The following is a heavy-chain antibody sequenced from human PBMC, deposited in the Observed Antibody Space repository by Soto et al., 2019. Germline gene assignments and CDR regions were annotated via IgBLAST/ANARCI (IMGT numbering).Heavy chain of an antibody. Sequence: SETLSLTCTVSGGSITSSYWSWIRRPPGKGLEWIAYIYDTGISGYTPSTSYNPSLKSRVTMSVDTSKSQFSLKLTSVTAADTAVYFCARISSVDPYGYVNGGLDVWGQGTTVTVSS. V-gene: IGHV4-59*01. CDR2: IYDTGISGYTPST. J-gene: IGHJ6*02. CDR1: GGSITSSY. CDR3: ARISSVDPYGYVNGGLDV. D-gene: IGHD5-18*01.